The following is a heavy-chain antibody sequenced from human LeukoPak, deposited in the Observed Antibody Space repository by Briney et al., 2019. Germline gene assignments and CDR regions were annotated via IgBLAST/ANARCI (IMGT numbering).Heavy chain of an antibody. V-gene: IGHV4-39*07. CDR1: GGSISISSHY. CDR3: ARTYYYDSSGYYSFGFYY. J-gene: IGHJ4*02. Sequence: SETLSLTCSVSGGSISISSHYWGWIRQPPGKGLELVGSMYYSGSTNYNPSLKSRVTISVDTSKNQFSLKLSSVTAADTAVYHCARTYYYDSSGYYSFGFYYWGQGTLVTVSS. CDR2: MYYSGST. D-gene: IGHD3-22*01.